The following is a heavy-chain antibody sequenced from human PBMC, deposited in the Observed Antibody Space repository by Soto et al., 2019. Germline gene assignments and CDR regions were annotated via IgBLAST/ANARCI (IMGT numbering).Heavy chain of an antibody. CDR3: ARSQVGRPLDV. CDR1: RYTFTSFY. CDR2: INPSGGST. V-gene: IGHV1-46*01. Sequence: ASVKVSCKASRYTFTSFYIHRLRQAPGQGLEWMGIINPSGGSTTYPQKFQGRVTMTRDTSTSTVHMELITLRSEDTAVYYCARSQVGRPLDVWGPGTTVTVSS. J-gene: IGHJ6*02. D-gene: IGHD1-26*01.